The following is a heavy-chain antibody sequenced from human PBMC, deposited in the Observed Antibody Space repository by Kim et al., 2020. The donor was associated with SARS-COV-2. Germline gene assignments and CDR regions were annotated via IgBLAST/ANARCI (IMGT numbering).Heavy chain of an antibody. CDR3: ARDEVYDFWSGYYTGGFSGFDI. D-gene: IGHD3-3*01. V-gene: IGHV1-18*04. Sequence: ASVKVSCKASGYTFTSYGISWVRQAPGQGLEWMGWISAYNGNTNYAQKLQGRVTMTTDTSTSTAYMELRSLRSDDTAVYYCARDEVYDFWSGYYTGGFSGFDIWGQGTMVTVSS. CDR2: ISAYNGNT. J-gene: IGHJ3*02. CDR1: GYTFTSYG.